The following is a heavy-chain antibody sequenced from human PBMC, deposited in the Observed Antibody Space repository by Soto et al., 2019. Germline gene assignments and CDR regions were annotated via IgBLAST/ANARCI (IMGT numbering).Heavy chain of an antibody. CDR1: GGTFSSHT. V-gene: IGHV1-69*08. J-gene: IGHJ2*01. CDR3: ARPDFGDYWYFYL. CDR2: IIPALGTA. Sequence: QDQLVQSGAEVKKPGSSVKVSCKASGGTFSSHTFSWVRQAPGQGLEWMGRIIPALGTATYAQKFQGRVTITADESATTVYMDLNSLRSEDTAVYSCARPDFGDYWYFYLSGRGTLVTVSS. D-gene: IGHD4-17*01.